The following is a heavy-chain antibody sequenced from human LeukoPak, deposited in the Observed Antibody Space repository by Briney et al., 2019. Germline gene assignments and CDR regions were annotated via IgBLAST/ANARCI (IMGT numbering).Heavy chain of an antibody. CDR1: GFTFSSYW. CDR3: ARLDLAGNIDY. V-gene: IGHV3-74*01. CDR2: INSDGSST. Sequence: GGSLRLSCAASGFTFSSYWMHWVRQAPGKGLVWVSRINSDGSSTSYADSVKGRFTISRDNAKNTLYLQMNSLRAEDTAVYYCARLDLAGNIDYWGQGTLATVSS. D-gene: IGHD3/OR15-3a*01. J-gene: IGHJ4*02.